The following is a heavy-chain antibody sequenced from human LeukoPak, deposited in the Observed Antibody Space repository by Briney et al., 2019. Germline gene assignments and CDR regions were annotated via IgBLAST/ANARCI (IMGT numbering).Heavy chain of an antibody. V-gene: IGHV3-7*01. CDR1: GFTFSSYW. CDR2: IKQDGSEK. CDR3: ARAGMVRGVIAVYYFDY. D-gene: IGHD3-10*01. Sequence: GGSLRLSCAASGFTFSSYWMSWVRQAPGKGLEWVANIKQDGSEKYYVVSVKGRFTISRDNAKNSLYLQMNSLRAEDTAVYYCARAGMVRGVIAVYYFDYWGQGTLVTVSS. J-gene: IGHJ4*02.